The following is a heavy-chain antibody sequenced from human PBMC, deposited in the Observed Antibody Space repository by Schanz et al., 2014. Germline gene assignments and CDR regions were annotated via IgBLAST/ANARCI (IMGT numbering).Heavy chain of an antibody. J-gene: IGHJ3*02. CDR1: GFIFGSSV. V-gene: IGHV3-23*01. D-gene: IGHD3-10*01. CDR2: ITGASDHI. Sequence: EVQLLESGGGLIQPGGSLRLSCAASGFIFGSSVMAWVRQAPGKGLEWVSGITGASDHIDYAESVKGRFTISRDNSKNTLYLQMDSLRAEDTAVYYCAKGRFGELSAFDIWGQGTMVNVSS. CDR3: AKGRFGELSAFDI.